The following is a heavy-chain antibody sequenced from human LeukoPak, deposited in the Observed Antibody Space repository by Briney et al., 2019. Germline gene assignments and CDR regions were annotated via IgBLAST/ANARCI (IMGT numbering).Heavy chain of an antibody. D-gene: IGHD3-9*01. CDR2: ISGSGGST. CDR3: AKEAMGTHYDILTGPP. Sequence: GGSLRLSCAASGFTFSSYAMSWVRQAPGKGLEWVSAISGSGGSTYYADSVKGRFTISRDNSKNTLYLQMNSLRAEDTAVYYCAKEAMGTHYDILTGPPWGQGTLVTVSS. J-gene: IGHJ5*02. CDR1: GFTFSSYA. V-gene: IGHV3-23*01.